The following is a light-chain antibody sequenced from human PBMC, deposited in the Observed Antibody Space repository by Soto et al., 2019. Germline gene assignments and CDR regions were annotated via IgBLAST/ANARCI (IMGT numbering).Light chain of an antibody. V-gene: IGKV1-33*01. Sequence: DIQMTQSPSSLSASVGDRVTITCQASHDITNYLNWYQQKPGKAPKLLIYDASNLETGVPSRFSGSGSGTDFTFTISSLQPEDIATYYCQQFDNLPWTFGQGTKVEIK. J-gene: IGKJ1*01. CDR1: HDITNY. CDR2: DAS. CDR3: QQFDNLPWT.